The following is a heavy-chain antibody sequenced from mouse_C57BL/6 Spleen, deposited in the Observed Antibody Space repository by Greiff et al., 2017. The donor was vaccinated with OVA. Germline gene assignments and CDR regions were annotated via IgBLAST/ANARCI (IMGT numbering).Heavy chain of an antibody. D-gene: IGHD2-3*01. V-gene: IGHV1-64*01. Sequence: VQLQQSGAELVKPGASVKLSCKASGYTFTSYWMHWVKQRPGQGLEWIGMIHPNSGSTNYNEKFKSKATLTVDKSSSTAYMQLSSLTSEDSAVYYCARSHPIYDGYYVAYWGQGTLVTVSA. CDR2: IHPNSGST. CDR3: ARSHPIYDGYYVAY. CDR1: GYTFTSYW. J-gene: IGHJ3*01.